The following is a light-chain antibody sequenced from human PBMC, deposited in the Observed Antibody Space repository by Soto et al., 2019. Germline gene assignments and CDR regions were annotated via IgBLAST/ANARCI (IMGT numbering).Light chain of an antibody. J-gene: IGLJ1*01. CDR2: GNK. CDR3: QSYDSSLRASYV. Sequence: QSALTQPPSVSGAPGQRVTISCTGSSSNIRAGYDVHWYQQRQGTAPKLLIYGNKNRPSGVPDRFSGSKSGTSAYLAITGLQAADEADYYCQSYDSSLRASYVLGTGNKFT. V-gene: IGLV1-40*01. CDR1: SSNIRAGYD.